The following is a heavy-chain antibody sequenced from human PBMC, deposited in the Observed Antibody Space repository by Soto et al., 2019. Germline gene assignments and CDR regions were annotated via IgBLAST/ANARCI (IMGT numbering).Heavy chain of an antibody. V-gene: IGHV3-7*01. Sequence: GGSLRLSCAASGFTFINYWMTWVRQAPGKGLEWVANIKQDGSEEYYLDSVKGRFTISRDNAKNSLYLQMDSLGAEDTAVYFCARDLHGYADGFYLGYFDQWGQGTLVTVSS. D-gene: IGHD2-2*01. CDR3: ARDLHGYADGFYLGYFDQ. CDR1: GFTFINYW. J-gene: IGHJ4*02. CDR2: IKQDGSEE.